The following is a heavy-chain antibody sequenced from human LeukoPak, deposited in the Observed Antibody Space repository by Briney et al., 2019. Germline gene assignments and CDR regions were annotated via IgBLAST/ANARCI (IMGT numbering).Heavy chain of an antibody. V-gene: IGHV1-69*05. CDR3: ARDLRFLEPKGRSSSWYKGYYYYMDV. J-gene: IGHJ6*03. D-gene: IGHD6-13*01. Sequence: SVKVSCKASGYTFSGYYMHWVRQAPGQGLEWMGGIIPIFGTANYAQKFQGRVTITTDESTSTAYMELSSLRSEDTAVYYCARDLRFLEPKGRSSSWYKGYYYYMDVWGKGTTVTVSS. CDR1: GYTFSGYY. CDR2: IIPIFGTA.